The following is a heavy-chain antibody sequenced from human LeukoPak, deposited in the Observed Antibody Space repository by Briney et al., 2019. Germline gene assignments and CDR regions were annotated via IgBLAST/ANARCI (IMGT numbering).Heavy chain of an antibody. CDR2: ISSSSSYI. CDR1: GLTFSSYS. J-gene: IGHJ3*02. V-gene: IGHV3-21*01. D-gene: IGHD4-17*01. Sequence: GGSLRLSCAASGLTFSSYSMNWVRQAPGKGLEWVSSISSSSSYIYYADSVKGRFTISRDNAKNSLYLQMNSLRAEDTAVYYCARPLTTVTTSAFDIWGQGTMVTVSS. CDR3: ARPLTTVTTSAFDI.